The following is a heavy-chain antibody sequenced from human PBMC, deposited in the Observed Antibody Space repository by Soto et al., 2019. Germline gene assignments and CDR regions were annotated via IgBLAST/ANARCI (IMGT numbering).Heavy chain of an antibody. CDR1: VCSISSYY. CDR2: IYYSGST. CDR3: ARGPKMATIGYYYYYYGMDV. Sequence: SETLSLTCTVSVCSISSYYWIWIRQPPGKGLEWIGYIYYSGSTNYNPSLKSRVTISVDTAKNQFSLKLSSVTAADTAVYYCARGPKMATIGYYYYYYGMDVWGQGTTVTVSS. V-gene: IGHV4-59*01. J-gene: IGHJ6*02. D-gene: IGHD5-12*01.